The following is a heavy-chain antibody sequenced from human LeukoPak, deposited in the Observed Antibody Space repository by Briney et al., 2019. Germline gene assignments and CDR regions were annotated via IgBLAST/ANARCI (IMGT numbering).Heavy chain of an antibody. CDR3: ARGRRIAAAGRNWFDP. CDR2: INHSGST. J-gene: IGHJ5*02. CDR1: GGSFSGYY. D-gene: IGHD6-13*01. V-gene: IGHV4-34*01. Sequence: SETLSLTGAVYGGSFSGYYWSWLRQPPGKGLEWIGEINHSGSTNYNPSLKSRVTISVDTSKNQFSLKLSSVTAADTAVYYCARGRRIAAAGRNWFDPWGQGTLVTVSS.